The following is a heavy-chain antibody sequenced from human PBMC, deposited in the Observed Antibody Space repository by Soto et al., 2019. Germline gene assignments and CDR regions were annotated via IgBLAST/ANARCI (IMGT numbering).Heavy chain of an antibody. CDR3: AREPSHVSSYYDSSGYWGPTFDI. V-gene: IGHV1-69*01. D-gene: IGHD3-22*01. J-gene: IGHJ3*02. CDR1: GGTFSSYA. CDR2: IIPIFGTA. Sequence: QVQLVQSGAEVKKPGSSVKVSCKASGGTFSSYAISWVRQAPGQGLEWMGGIIPIFGTANYAQKFQGRVTITADESTSTASLMRNNPRSEETDVYYCAREPSHVSSYYDSSGYWGPTFDIWVQGTMVTVSS.